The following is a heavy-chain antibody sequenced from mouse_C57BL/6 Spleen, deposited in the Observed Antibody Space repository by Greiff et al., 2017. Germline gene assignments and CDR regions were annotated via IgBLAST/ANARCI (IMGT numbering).Heavy chain of an antibody. V-gene: IGHV7-3*01. CDR1: GFTFTDYY. CDR2: IRNKANGYTT. CDR3: ARYDTTALDY. J-gene: IGHJ2*01. D-gene: IGHD1-2*01. Sequence: EVKLVESGGGLVQPGGSLCLSCAASGFTFTDYYMSWVRQPPGKALEWLGFIRNKANGYTTEYSASVKVRFTISRDNSQSILYLQMNALRAEDSATYYCARYDTTALDYWGQGTTLTVSS.